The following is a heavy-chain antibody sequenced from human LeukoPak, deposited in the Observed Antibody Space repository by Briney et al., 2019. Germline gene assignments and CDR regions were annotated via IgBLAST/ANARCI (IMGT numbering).Heavy chain of an antibody. D-gene: IGHD6-19*01. CDR3: AAGAGWLIDY. V-gene: IGHV3-7*01. CDR2: IKKDGSEK. CDR1: GFTFSNYW. J-gene: IGHJ4*02. Sequence: SGGSLRLSCAASGFTFSNYWMNWVRQAPGKGLEWVAIIKKDGSEKIYVDSVRGRFTISRDNAKNTLYLQMNSLRAEDTAVYYCAAGAGWLIDYWGQGTLVTVSS.